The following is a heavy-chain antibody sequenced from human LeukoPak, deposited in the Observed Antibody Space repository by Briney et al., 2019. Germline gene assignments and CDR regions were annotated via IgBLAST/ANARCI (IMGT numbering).Heavy chain of an antibody. CDR2: IYYIVST. J-gene: IGHJ4*02. Sequence: SQTLSLTCTVSGGSISSGGYYWSWIRQHPGKGLGWIGYIYYIVSTYYNPSLKSRVTISVDTSKNQFSLKLSSVTAADTAVYYCARAPSTTGFDYWGQGTLVTVSS. V-gene: IGHV4-31*03. D-gene: IGHD1-1*01. CDR3: ARAPSTTGFDY. CDR1: GGSISSGGYY.